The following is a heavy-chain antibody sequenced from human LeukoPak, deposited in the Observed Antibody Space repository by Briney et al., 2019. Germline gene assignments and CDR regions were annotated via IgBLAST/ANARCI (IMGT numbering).Heavy chain of an antibody. CDR3: ARDGAYSYGYALGAFDI. CDR1: GFTFSSYW. CDR2: IKQDGSEK. D-gene: IGHD5-18*01. V-gene: IGHV3-7*01. J-gene: IGHJ3*02. Sequence: GGSLRLSCAASGFTFSSYWMSWVRQAPGKGLEWVANIKQDGSEKYYVDSVKGRFTISRDNAKNSLYLQMNSLRAEDTAVYYCARDGAYSYGYALGAFDIWGQGTMVTVSS.